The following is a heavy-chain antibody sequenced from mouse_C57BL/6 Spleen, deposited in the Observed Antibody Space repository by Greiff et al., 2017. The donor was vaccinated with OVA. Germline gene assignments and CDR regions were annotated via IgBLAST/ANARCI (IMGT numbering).Heavy chain of an antibody. V-gene: IGHV1-55*01. CDR3: ARAPHCYDSSDGFDY. CDR2: IYPGSGST. D-gene: IGHD1-1*01. CDR1: GYTFTSYW. J-gene: IGHJ2*01. Sequence: VQLQQPGAELVKPGASVKMSCKASGYTFTSYWITWVKQRPGQGLEWIGDIYPGSGSTNYNEKFKSKATLTVDTSSSTAYMQLSSLTSEDSAVFCCARAPHCYDSSDGFDYWGQGTTRTVSS.